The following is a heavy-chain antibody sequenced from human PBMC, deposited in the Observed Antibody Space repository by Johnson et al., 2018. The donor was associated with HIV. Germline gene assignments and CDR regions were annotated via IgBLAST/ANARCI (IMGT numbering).Heavy chain of an antibody. Sequence: QVQLVESGGGLVQPGRSLRLSCAASGFTFSSYAMHWVRQAPGKGLEWVAIISYDGSNKYYADSVKGRFTISRDNSKNTLYLQMNSLKTEDTAVYYCTTAVDGAPDAFDIWGQGTMVTVSS. CDR3: TTAVDGAPDAFDI. D-gene: IGHD4-17*01. V-gene: IGHV3-30*04. CDR1: GFTFSSYA. J-gene: IGHJ3*02. CDR2: ISYDGSNK.